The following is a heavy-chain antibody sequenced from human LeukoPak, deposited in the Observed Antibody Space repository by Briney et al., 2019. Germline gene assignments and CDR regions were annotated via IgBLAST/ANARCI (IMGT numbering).Heavy chain of an antibody. D-gene: IGHD2-15*01. Sequence: SETLSLTCTVSGGSISTYCWSWIRQPAGKGLEWIGRIYTSGSTNYNPSLKGRVTMSIDTSKNQFSLKLTSVTAADTAVYYCARDSGGSFFYWGQGTLVTVSS. CDR3: ARDSGGSFFY. J-gene: IGHJ4*02. V-gene: IGHV4-4*07. CDR1: GGSISTYC. CDR2: IYTSGST.